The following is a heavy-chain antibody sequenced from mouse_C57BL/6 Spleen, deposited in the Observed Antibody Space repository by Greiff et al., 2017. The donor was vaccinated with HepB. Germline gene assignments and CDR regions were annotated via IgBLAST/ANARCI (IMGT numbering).Heavy chain of an antibody. CDR1: GYTFTSYW. J-gene: IGHJ4*01. Sequence: VQLQQPGAELVKPGASVKLSCKASGYTFTSYWMQWVKQRPGQGLEWIGEIDPSDSYTNYNQKFKGKATLTVDTSSSTAYMQLSSLTSEDSAVYYCARRAGGPHYYAMDYWGQGTSVTVSS. D-gene: IGHD3-1*01. CDR2: IDPSDSYT. V-gene: IGHV1-50*01. CDR3: ARRAGGPHYYAMDY.